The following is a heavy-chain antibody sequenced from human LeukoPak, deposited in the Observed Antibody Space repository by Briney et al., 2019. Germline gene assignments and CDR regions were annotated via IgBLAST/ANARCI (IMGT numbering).Heavy chain of an antibody. D-gene: IGHD6-13*01. CDR3: AKGTLDLRQRLVQRRVSGYYMDV. J-gene: IGHJ6*03. CDR1: GFTFSSYA. V-gene: IGHV3-23*01. CDR2: ISGSGGST. Sequence: PGGSLRLSCAASGFTFSSYAMSWVRQAPGKGLEWVSAISGSGGSTYYADSVKGRFTISRDNSKNTLYLQMNSLRAEDTAVYYCAKGTLDLRQRLVQRRVSGYYMDVWGKGTTVTVSS.